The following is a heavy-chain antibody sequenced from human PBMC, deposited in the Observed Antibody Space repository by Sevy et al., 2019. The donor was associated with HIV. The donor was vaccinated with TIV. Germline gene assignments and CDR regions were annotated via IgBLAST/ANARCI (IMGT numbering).Heavy chain of an antibody. D-gene: IGHD6-19*01. CDR2: ISASGDMT. CDR3: AKRPAVALRGVYYYGMDV. CDR1: GFTFNTQA. V-gene: IGHV3-23*01. J-gene: IGHJ6*02. Sequence: GGSLRLSCAASGFTFNTQAMAWVRQAPGKGLEWVSAISASGDMTYFADSVRGRFSISRDNSKNTLFLQMTSLRGEDSAVYYCAKRPAVALRGVYYYGMDVWGQGTTVTVSS.